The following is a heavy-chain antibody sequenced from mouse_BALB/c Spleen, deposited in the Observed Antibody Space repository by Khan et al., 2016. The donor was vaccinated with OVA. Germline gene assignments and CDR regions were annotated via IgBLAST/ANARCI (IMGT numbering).Heavy chain of an antibody. V-gene: IGHV5-4*02. Sequence: EVQLQESGGGLVKPGGSLKLSCAASGFTFSDYYMYWVRQTPEKRLEWVATISDGGSYTYYPDSVKGRVTISRDDAKNNLYLQMSSLKSEDTAMYYCARGFYGGPFTYWGQGTLVTVSA. CDR3: ARGFYGGPFTY. J-gene: IGHJ3*01. CDR2: ISDGGSYT. CDR1: GFTFSDYY. D-gene: IGHD1-1*02.